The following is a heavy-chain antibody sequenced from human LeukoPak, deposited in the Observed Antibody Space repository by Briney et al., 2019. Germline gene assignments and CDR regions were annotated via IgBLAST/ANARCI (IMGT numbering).Heavy chain of an antibody. J-gene: IGHJ4*02. D-gene: IGHD6-19*01. CDR2: ISAYNGNT. V-gene: IGHV1-18*01. Sequence: ASVKVSCKASGGTFSSYAISWVRQAPGQGLEWMGWISAYNGNTNYAQKLQGRVTMTTDTSTSTAYMELRSLRSDDTAVYYCASSKQWLVHPGHYWGQGTLVTVSS. CDR1: GGTFSSYA. CDR3: ASSKQWLVHPGHY.